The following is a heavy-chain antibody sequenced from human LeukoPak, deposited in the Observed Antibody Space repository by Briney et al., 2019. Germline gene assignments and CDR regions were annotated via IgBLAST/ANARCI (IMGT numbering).Heavy chain of an antibody. CDR3: AKGRGINHYQWYDP. J-gene: IGHJ5*02. CDR2: ISGSGDSK. Sequence: GGSLRLSCAASGFTFSSYAMIWVRQAPGKGLEWVSGISGSGDSKYYADSVKGRFTISRDNSKNTLYLEVNSLRAEDTAAYSCAKGRGINHYQWYDPWGRGTLVTVSS. D-gene: IGHD3-10*01. V-gene: IGHV3-23*01. CDR1: GFTFSSYA.